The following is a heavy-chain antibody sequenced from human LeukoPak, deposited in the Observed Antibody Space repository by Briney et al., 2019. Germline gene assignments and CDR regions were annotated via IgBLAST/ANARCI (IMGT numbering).Heavy chain of an antibody. CDR2: IYYSGST. Sequence: SETLSLTCTVSGGSISSYYWSWIRQPPGKGLEWIGYIYYSGSTNYNPSLKSRVTISVDTSKNQFSLKLSSVTAADTAVYYCARHQSESGGRGAFDIWGQGTMVTVSS. D-gene: IGHD1-26*01. J-gene: IGHJ3*02. V-gene: IGHV4-59*08. CDR1: GGSISSYY. CDR3: ARHQSESGGRGAFDI.